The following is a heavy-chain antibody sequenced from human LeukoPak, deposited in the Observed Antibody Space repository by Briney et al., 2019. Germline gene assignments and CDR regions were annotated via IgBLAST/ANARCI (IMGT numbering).Heavy chain of an antibody. CDR1: GYTFTDYY. D-gene: IGHD5-18*01. CDR3: ARGPFRNVDTAMIASRFDP. CDR2: INANSGGT. V-gene: IGHV1-2*02. J-gene: IGHJ5*02. Sequence: ASVKVSCKASGYTFTDYYIHWVRQAPGQGLEWMGWINANSGGTNYAQKFQGRVTMTRDTSITTAYMELKSLRSDDTAVFYCARGPFRNVDTAMIASRFDPGGQGTLVTVSS.